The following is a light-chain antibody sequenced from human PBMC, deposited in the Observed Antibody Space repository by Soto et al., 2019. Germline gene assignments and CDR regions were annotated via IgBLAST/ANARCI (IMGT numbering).Light chain of an antibody. Sequence: DIQMTQSPSSLSASVGDRVTITCRASQSISSYLNWYLQKPGKAPQLLIYAASSLQSGVPSRFSGSASGTDFTLTISSLQPEDFATYFCQQTYSTPYTFGQGTKLEIK. CDR3: QQTYSTPYT. CDR2: AAS. J-gene: IGKJ2*01. V-gene: IGKV1-39*01. CDR1: QSISSY.